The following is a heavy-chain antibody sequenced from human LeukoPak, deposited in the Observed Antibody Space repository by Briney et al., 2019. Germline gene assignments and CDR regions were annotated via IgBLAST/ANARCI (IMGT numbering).Heavy chain of an antibody. CDR1: GGTFSSYT. Sequence: SVNVSCKASGGTFSSYTISWLRQAPGQGLEWMGRIIPILVIANYAQKFQGRGTITADKSTTTAYMELSSLRSEDTAVYYPATHPPIAVVPAANGEYNWFDPWGQGTLVTVSS. V-gene: IGHV1-69*02. D-gene: IGHD2-2*01. CDR3: ATHPPIAVVPAANGEYNWFDP. CDR2: IIPILVIA. J-gene: IGHJ5*02.